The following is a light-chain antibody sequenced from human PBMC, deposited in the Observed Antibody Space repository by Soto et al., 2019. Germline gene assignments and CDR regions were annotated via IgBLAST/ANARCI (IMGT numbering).Light chain of an antibody. CDR3: QSYDDNNVF. CDR1: SGSIASNH. CDR2: KDN. V-gene: IGLV6-57*04. Sequence: NFMLTQPHSVSESPGKTVTISCTRSSGSIASNHVQWYQQRPGSAPTTVIYKDNQRPSGVPDRFSGSIDSSSNSASLTISGLKTEDEADYYCQSYDDNNVFFGGRTKLTVL. J-gene: IGLJ2*01.